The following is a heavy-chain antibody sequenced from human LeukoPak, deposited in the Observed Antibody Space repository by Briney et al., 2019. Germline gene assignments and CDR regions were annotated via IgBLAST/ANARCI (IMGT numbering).Heavy chain of an antibody. D-gene: IGHD5-12*01. V-gene: IGHV4-38-2*02. CDR3: ARAYEDSGYDKFDP. CDR1: GYSISSGYY. CDR2: IYHSGST. Sequence: SETLSLTCTVSGYSISSGYYWGWIRQPPGKGLEWIGSIYHSGSTYYNPSLKSRVTISVDTSKNQFSLKLSSVTAADTAVYNCARAYEDSGYDKFDPWGQGTLVTVSS. J-gene: IGHJ5*02.